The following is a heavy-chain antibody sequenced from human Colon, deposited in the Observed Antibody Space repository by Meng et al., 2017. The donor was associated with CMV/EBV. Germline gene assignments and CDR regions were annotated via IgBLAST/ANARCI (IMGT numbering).Heavy chain of an antibody. CDR1: GFTFSSYW. V-gene: IGHV3-74*01. CDR2: INSDGSST. J-gene: IGHJ4*02. Sequence: GGSLRLSCAASGFTFSSYWMHWVRQAPGKGLVWVSRINSDGSSTNYADSVKGRFTISRDNAENTLYLQMNSLRAEDTAMYYCARRVVVPAAPYYFDSWGQGTLVTVSS. CDR3: ARRVVVPAAPYYFDS. D-gene: IGHD2-2*01.